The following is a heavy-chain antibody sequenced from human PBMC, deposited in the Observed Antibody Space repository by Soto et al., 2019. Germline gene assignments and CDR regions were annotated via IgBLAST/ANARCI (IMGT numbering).Heavy chain of an antibody. CDR1: GFTFSSYA. D-gene: IGHD2-8*01. Sequence: QVQLVESGGGVVQPGRSLRLSCAASGFTFSSYAMHWVRQAPGMGLEWVAVISYDGSNKYYADSVKGRFTISRDNSKNTLYLQMNSLRAEDTAVYYCARDHCTNGVCYLDYWGQGTLVTVSS. J-gene: IGHJ4*02. V-gene: IGHV3-30-3*01. CDR2: ISYDGSNK. CDR3: ARDHCTNGVCYLDY.